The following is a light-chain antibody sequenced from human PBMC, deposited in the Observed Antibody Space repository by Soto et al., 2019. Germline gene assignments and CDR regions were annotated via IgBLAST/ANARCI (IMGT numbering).Light chain of an antibody. CDR3: QQYGTSTWT. J-gene: IGKJ1*01. CDR1: QSVSSSY. V-gene: IGKV3-20*01. CDR2: GAS. Sequence: TQSPASLSLSPGERATLSCRASQSVSSSYLAWYQQKPGQAPRLLIYGASSRATGIPDRFSGSGSGTDFTLTISRLEPEGFAVYYCQQYGTSTWTFGQGTKVDIK.